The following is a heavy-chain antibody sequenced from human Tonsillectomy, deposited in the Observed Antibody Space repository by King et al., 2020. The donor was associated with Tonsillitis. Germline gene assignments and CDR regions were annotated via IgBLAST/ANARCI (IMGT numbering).Heavy chain of an antibody. V-gene: IGHV3-15*01. Sequence: VQLVESGGGLVKPGGSLRLSCAASGFTFSNAWMSWVGQARGKGRDWVGRSKSKSDGGTTDYAAPVKNRFTISRDDSKNRMYLTMNSLKTEDTAVYYCTTDRNLEWAMGDYWGQGTLVTVSS. CDR2: SKSKSDGGTT. J-gene: IGHJ4*02. D-gene: IGHD3-3*01. CDR1: GFTFSNAW. CDR3: TTDRNLEWAMGDY.